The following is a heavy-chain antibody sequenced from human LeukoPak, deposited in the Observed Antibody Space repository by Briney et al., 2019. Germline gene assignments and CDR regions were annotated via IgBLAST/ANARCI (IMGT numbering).Heavy chain of an antibody. CDR1: GFDFNYYD. CDR3: ARRGGMSSGRSFDH. Sequence: PGGSLRLSCVGSGFDFNYYDINWVRQAPGKGLEWVSSISSRSSYIYFADSAEGRFTISRDNANGSVFLHMTSLRPEDTAVYYCARRGGMSSGRSFDHWGQGTLVTVSS. D-gene: IGHD3-16*01. V-gene: IGHV3-21*01. J-gene: IGHJ4*02. CDR2: ISSRSSYI.